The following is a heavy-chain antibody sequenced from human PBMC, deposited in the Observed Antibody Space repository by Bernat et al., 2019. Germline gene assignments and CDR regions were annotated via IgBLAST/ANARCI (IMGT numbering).Heavy chain of an antibody. V-gene: IGHV3-13*01. Sequence: EVQLVESGGGLVQPGGSLRLSCAASGFTFSSYDMHWVRQATGKGLEWVSAIGTAGDTYYPGSVKGRFTISRENAKNSLYLQMNSLRAGDTAVYYCARDGASSSSGPEYYYYMDVWGKGTTVTVSS. J-gene: IGHJ6*03. CDR1: GFTFSSYD. CDR2: IGTAGDT. CDR3: ARDGASSSSGPEYYYYMDV. D-gene: IGHD6-6*01.